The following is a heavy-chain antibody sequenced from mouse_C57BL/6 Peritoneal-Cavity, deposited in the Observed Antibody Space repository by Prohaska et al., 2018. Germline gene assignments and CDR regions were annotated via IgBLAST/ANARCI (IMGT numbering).Heavy chain of an antibody. J-gene: IGHJ2*01. Sequence: MSCKASGYTFTSYTMHWVKQRPGQGLEWIEYINPSRGYTKYNQKVKDKATLTADKSSSTADMQLSSLTSEDSAVYYCARSDITTVVADYWGQGTTLTVSS. V-gene: IGHV1-4*01. CDR1: GYTFTSYT. D-gene: IGHD1-1*01. CDR3: ARSDITTVVADY. CDR2: INPSRGYT.